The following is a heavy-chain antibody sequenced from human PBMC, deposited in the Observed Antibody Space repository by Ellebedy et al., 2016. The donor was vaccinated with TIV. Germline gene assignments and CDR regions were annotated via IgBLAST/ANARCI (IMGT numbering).Heavy chain of an antibody. CDR2: IYWDDDK. J-gene: IGHJ4*02. CDR1: GFSLTTRGVG. CDR3: ARCFWGDDYNSDYFNY. V-gene: IGHV2-5*02. Sequence: SGPTLVKPTQTLTLTCTFSGFSLTTRGVGVGWIRQSPGKALEWLALIYWDDDKRYSPSLKRRLTITKDTSKNQVVLTMTNMDPADTATYYCARCFWGDDYNSDYFNYWGQGTLVTVSS. D-gene: IGHD5-24*01.